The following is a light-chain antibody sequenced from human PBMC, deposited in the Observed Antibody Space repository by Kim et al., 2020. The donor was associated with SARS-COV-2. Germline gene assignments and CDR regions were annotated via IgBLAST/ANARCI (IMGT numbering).Light chain of an antibody. CDR3: QRYGSSLWT. V-gene: IGKV3-20*01. Sequence: EIVLTQSPVTLSLSPGERAALSCRASQSVSSTYLAWYQQKPGQAPRLLIYGASSRAAGIPDRFSGSGSGTDFTLIISRLEPEDFAVYYCQRYGSSLWTFGQGTKVDIK. J-gene: IGKJ1*01. CDR1: QSVSSTY. CDR2: GAS.